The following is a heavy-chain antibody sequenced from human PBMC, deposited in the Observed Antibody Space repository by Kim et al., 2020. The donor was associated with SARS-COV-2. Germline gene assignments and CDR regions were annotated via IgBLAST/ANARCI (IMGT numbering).Heavy chain of an antibody. V-gene: IGHV3-21*05. Sequence: GGSLRLSCAASGFTFSDSDMNWVRHAPGKGPEWVSYINRQSTHRYFVDSVRGRFAISRDNARNTLFLHMDSLRVEDTAVYYCARDKAMVGRTGGMDGWGQGTTVSLSS. D-gene: IGHD2-8*01. CDR2: INRQSTHR. CDR1: GFTFSDSD. J-gene: IGHJ6*02. CDR3: ARDKAMVGRTGGMDG.